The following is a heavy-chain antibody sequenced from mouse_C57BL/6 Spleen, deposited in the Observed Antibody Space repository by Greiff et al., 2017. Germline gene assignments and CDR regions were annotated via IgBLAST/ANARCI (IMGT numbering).Heavy chain of an antibody. CDR2: IHPNSGST. CDR1: GYTFTSYW. D-gene: IGHD1-1*01. V-gene: IGHV1-64*01. J-gene: IGHJ2*01. Sequence: QVQLQQPGAELVKPGASVKLSCKASGYTFTSYWMHWVKQRPGQGLEWIGMIHPNSGSTNYNEKFKSKATLTVDKSSSTAYMQLSSLTAEDSAVYYCARDDYGSSYYWGQGTTLTVSS. CDR3: ARDDYGSSYY.